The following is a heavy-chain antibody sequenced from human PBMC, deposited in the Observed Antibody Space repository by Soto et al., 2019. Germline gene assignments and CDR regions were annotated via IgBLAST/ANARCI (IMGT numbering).Heavy chain of an antibody. CDR2: IQLDGGNE. D-gene: IGHD2-15*01. CDR1: GFTFETYA. V-gene: IGHV3-33*05. J-gene: IGHJ4*02. Sequence: GGSLRLSCAASGFTFETYAMNWVRQAPGKGLEWVATIQLDGGNEDYADSVKGRFTVSRDNSNNFLYLQMNSLRAEDTAIYYCARTYCSGGGCYFRGFDYWGQGTLVTVSS. CDR3: ARTYCSGGGCYFRGFDY.